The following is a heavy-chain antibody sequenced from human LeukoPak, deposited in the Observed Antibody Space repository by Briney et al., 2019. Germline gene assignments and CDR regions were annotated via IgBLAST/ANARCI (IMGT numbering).Heavy chain of an antibody. D-gene: IGHD5-12*01. CDR2: IHHSGST. J-gene: IGHJ3*01. CDR3: ARHAKTAQGGYGSAMRFSLNFYAFDV. Sequence: PSETLSLTCTVSGYSISSGYYWGWIRQPPVKGLEWIGSIHHSGSTYYNPSLKSLVTISVDTSKNQFSLKLNSVTAADTAVYYCARHAKTAQGGYGSAMRFSLNFYAFDVWGQGTMVTVSS. V-gene: IGHV4-38-2*02. CDR1: GYSISSGYY.